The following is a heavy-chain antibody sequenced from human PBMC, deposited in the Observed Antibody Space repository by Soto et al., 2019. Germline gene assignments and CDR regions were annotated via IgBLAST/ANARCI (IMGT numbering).Heavy chain of an antibody. J-gene: IGHJ4*02. CDR2: INVGTGRT. CDR3: ARGGVDTSAWYGGDY. V-gene: IGHV1-3*01. D-gene: IGHD6-19*01. Sequence: QVQLVPSGAEVKKPGASVKVSCRASGYTFTRYSIIWVRQAPGQKIEWMGWINVGTGRTEYSQRTQGRVTITRDTSASTAYIELNNLSSEDTAVYYCARGGVDTSAWYGGDYWGQGTQVVVSS. CDR1: GYTFTRYS.